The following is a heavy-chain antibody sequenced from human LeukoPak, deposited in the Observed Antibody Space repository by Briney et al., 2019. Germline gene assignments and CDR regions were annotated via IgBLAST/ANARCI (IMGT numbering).Heavy chain of an antibody. J-gene: IGHJ3*02. D-gene: IGHD1-7*01. CDR1: GGSFSDYY. Sequence: PSETLSLTCVVYGGSFSDYYWSWIRQPPGKGLEWIGEINHSGSTNYNPSLKSRVTISVDTSKNQFSLRLSSVTAADTAVYYCAVELDAFDIWGQGTVVTVSS. CDR3: AVELDAFDI. CDR2: INHSGST. V-gene: IGHV4-34*01.